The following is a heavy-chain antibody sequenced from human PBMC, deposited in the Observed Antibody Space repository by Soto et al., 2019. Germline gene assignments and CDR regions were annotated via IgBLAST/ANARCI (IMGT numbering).Heavy chain of an antibody. V-gene: IGHV4-34*01. D-gene: IGHD3-3*01. Sequence: PSETLCLTCAVYGGSFSGNYWTWVRQPPGKGLEWIGEINHSGSTSYNPSLKSRVTISVDTSKNQFYLKLSSVTAADAAIYYCTRTPPSRFWGGYLPIIMGMDVWGQGTTVT. CDR3: TRTPPSRFWGGYLPIIMGMDV. CDR1: GGSFSGNY. CDR2: INHSGST. J-gene: IGHJ6*02.